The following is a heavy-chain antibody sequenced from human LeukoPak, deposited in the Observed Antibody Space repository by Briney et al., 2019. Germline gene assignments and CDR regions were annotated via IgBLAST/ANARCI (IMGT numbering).Heavy chain of an antibody. CDR1: GFTLSSYW. Sequence: PGGSLRLSCAASGFTLSSYWMSWVRQVPGKGLEWVANINQDGSAKYYVDSVKGRFTISKDNAKNSLYLQMNSLRAEDTAVYYCARDAPGLGIDYWGQGTLATVSS. D-gene: IGHD7-27*01. J-gene: IGHJ4*02. V-gene: IGHV3-7*01. CDR2: INQDGSAK. CDR3: ARDAPGLGIDY.